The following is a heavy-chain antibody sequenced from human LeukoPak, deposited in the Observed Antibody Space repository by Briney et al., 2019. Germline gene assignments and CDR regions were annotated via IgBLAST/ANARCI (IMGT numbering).Heavy chain of an antibody. CDR2: ISGSGGST. V-gene: IGHV3-23*01. Sequence: GGSLRLSCAASGFTFSSYAMSWVRQAPGKGLEWVSAISGSGGSTYYADSVKGRFTISRDNSKNTLYLQMNSLRAENTAVYYCAKGAAYYYDSSGYHDYWGQGTLVTVSP. D-gene: IGHD3-22*01. CDR3: AKGAAYYYDSSGYHDY. CDR1: GFTFSSYA. J-gene: IGHJ4*02.